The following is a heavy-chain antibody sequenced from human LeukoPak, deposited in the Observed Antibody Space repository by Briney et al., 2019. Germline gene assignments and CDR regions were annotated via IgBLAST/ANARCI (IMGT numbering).Heavy chain of an antibody. CDR1: GFTFSSYW. Sequence: GGSLRLSCAASGFTFSSYWMHWVRQAPGKGLVWVSRINSDGSSTSYADSVKGRFTISRDNAKNTLYLQMNSLRAEDTAVYYCARGPGYSGYDWVDYFDYWGQGTLATVSS. J-gene: IGHJ4*02. D-gene: IGHD5-12*01. CDR2: INSDGSST. V-gene: IGHV3-74*01. CDR3: ARGPGYSGYDWVDYFDY.